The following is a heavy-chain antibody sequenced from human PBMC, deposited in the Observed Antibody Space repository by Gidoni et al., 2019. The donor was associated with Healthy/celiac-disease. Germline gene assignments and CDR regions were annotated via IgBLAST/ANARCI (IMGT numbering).Heavy chain of an antibody. V-gene: IGHV3-74*01. J-gene: IGHJ3*02. Sequence: EVQLVESGGGLVQPGGSLRLSCAASGFTFSSYWMHWVRQAPGKGLVWVSRIKSDGSSTSYADSVKGRFTISRDNAKNTLYLQMNSLRAEDTAVYYCARREVDSSGYIPLDAFDIWGQGTMVTVSS. CDR2: IKSDGSST. CDR1: GFTFSSYW. CDR3: ARREVDSSGYIPLDAFDI. D-gene: IGHD3-22*01.